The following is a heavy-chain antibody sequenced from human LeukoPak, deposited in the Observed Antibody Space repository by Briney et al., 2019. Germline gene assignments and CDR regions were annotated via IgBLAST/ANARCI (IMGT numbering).Heavy chain of an antibody. CDR3: ARDPDRGGYSMFDY. V-gene: IGHV3-21*01. J-gene: IGHJ4*02. D-gene: IGHD3-22*01. CDR2: ISSSSSYI. Sequence: GGSMGLSCADSGFTFSSYSMNWVRQAPGKGLEWVSSISSSSSYIYYADSVKGRFTISRDNAKNSLYLQMNSLRAEDTAVYYCARDPDRGGYSMFDYWGQGTLVTVSS. CDR1: GFTFSSYS.